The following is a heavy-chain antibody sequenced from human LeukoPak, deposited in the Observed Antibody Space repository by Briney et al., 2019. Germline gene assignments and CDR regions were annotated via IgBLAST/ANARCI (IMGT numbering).Heavy chain of an antibody. CDR3: ASIVVVIGTRSFDY. J-gene: IGHJ4*02. V-gene: IGHV3-7*01. D-gene: IGHD2-15*01. Sequence: GGSLRLSCAASGFAFSSYWMSWVRQAPGKGLEWVANINQDGGEKYYVDSVKGRFTISRDNAKNSLYLQMNSLRAEDTAVYYCASIVVVIGTRSFDYWGQGSLVSVSS. CDR2: INQDGGEK. CDR1: GFAFSSYW.